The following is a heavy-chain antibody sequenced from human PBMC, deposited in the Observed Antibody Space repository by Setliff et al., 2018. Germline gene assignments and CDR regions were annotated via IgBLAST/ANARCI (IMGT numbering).Heavy chain of an antibody. CDR1: GYNFKTYA. Sequence: SVKVSCKASGYNFKTYAISWVRQAPGQGLEWMGGIIPMFDKARYAQKFQGRVTITADESTTTVFMELSNLRSEDTAVYFCARGLSTDTDSWGQGTLVTVSS. CDR3: ARGLSTDTDS. CDR2: IIPMFDKA. D-gene: IGHD4-4*01. V-gene: IGHV1-69*13. J-gene: IGHJ4*02.